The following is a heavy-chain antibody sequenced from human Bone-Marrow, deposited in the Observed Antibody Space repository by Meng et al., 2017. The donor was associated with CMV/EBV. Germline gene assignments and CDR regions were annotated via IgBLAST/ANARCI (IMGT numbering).Heavy chain of an antibody. CDR1: GFTFSGYE. V-gene: IGHV3-23*01. J-gene: IGHJ6*02. CDR2: ISGSGGST. D-gene: IGHD6-13*01. CDR3: AKEEYSSSWYGYYGMDV. Sequence: GESLKISCAASGFTFSGYEMNWVRQAPGKGLEWVSAISGSGGSTYYADSVKGRFTISRDNSKNTLYLQMNSLRAEDTAVYYCAKEEYSSSWYGYYGMDVWGQGTTVTVSS.